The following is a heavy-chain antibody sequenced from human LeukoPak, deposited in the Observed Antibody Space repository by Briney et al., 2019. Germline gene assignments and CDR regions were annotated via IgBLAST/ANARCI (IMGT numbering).Heavy chain of an antibody. D-gene: IGHD3-22*01. Sequence: GGPLRLSCAASGFPFSSFAMSGVGQAPGKGLEWFSAISGSGGSTYYADSVKGRFTISRDNSKNTLYLQMNSLRAEDTAVYYCAKKTMIVVVTPLDYWGQGTLVTVSS. CDR3: AKKTMIVVVTPLDY. J-gene: IGHJ4*02. CDR1: GFPFSSFA. CDR2: ISGSGGST. V-gene: IGHV3-23*01.